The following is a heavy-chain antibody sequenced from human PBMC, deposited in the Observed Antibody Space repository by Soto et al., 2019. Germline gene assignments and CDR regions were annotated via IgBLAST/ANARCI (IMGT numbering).Heavy chain of an antibody. D-gene: IGHD3-10*01. V-gene: IGHV5-51*01. CDR2: FYPSNSDT. Sequence: PGESLKISCKGSGYNFTSYWIGWVRQMPGKGLEWMGIFYPSNSDTRYSPSFQGQVTISADKSISTAYLQWSSLKASDTAMYYCVVYYGSGSYHLWGQGTLVTVSS. CDR1: GYNFTSYW. CDR3: VVYYGSGSYHL. J-gene: IGHJ5*02.